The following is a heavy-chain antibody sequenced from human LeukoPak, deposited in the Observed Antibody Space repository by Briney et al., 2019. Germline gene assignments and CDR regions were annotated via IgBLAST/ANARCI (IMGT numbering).Heavy chain of an antibody. D-gene: IGHD5-18*01. CDR2: ISWNSGSI. CDR3: LTAMVSFDY. CDR1: GFTFSSYA. Sequence: PGGSLRLSCAASGFTFSSYAMSWVRQAPGKGLEWVSGISWNSGSIGYADSVKGRFTISRDNAKNSLYLQMNSLRAEDTALYYCLTAMVSFDYWGQGTLVTVSS. V-gene: IGHV3-9*01. J-gene: IGHJ4*02.